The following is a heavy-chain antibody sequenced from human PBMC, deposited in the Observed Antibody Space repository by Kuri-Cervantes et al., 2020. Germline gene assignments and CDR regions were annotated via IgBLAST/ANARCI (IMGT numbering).Heavy chain of an antibody. CDR2: ISYDGSNK. D-gene: IGHD2-15*01. CDR3: ARVIGYQAATVFQH. Sequence: GESLKISCAASGFTFSSYAMHWVRQAPGKGLEWVAVISYDGSNKYYADSVKGRFTISRDNSKNTLYLQMNSLRAEDTAVYYCARVIGYQAATVFQHWGQGTLVTVSS. CDR1: GFTFSSYA. V-gene: IGHV3-30*01. J-gene: IGHJ1*01.